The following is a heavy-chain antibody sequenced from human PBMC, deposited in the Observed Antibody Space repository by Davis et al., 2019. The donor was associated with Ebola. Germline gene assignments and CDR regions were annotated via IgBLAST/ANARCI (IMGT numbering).Heavy chain of an antibody. CDR1: GFTFNDYY. D-gene: IGHD3-10*01. Sequence: GESLKISCAASGFTFNDYYMSWVRQAPGKGLEWVSAISGSGGSTYYADSVKGRFTISRDNAKNSLYLQMNSLRDEDTAVYYCARSSFTGSGSLMVPFDYWGQGTLVTVSS. V-gene: IGHV3-11*04. J-gene: IGHJ4*02. CDR2: ISGSGGST. CDR3: ARSSFTGSGSLMVPFDY.